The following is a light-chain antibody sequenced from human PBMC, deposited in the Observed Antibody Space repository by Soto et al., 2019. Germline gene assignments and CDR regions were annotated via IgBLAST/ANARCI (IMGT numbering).Light chain of an antibody. CDR3: QRSYYSWT. CDR1: QSISSY. CDR2: ATS. V-gene: IGKV1-39*01. Sequence: DIQMTQSPSSLSASLGDRFTISCRASQSISSYFNWYQKKPGKVTKLLIYATSSLQSGVQSRFSGSGSGTELTLTISNLQPEDSATYYCQRSYYSWTFGQGTKV. J-gene: IGKJ1*01.